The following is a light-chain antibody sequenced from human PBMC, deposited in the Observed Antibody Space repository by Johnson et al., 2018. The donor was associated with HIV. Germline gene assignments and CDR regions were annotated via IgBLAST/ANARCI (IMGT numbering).Light chain of an antibody. CDR3: GTWDSSLSGYV. V-gene: IGLV1-51*01. Sequence: QSILTQPPSVSAAPGQKVTISCSGSTSKIGNNYVSWYQHLPGAAPKLLIYDSNKRPSGIPDRFSGSKCGTSATLGIHGLLNGDEADYSCGTWDSSLSGYVFGTGTKVTVL. J-gene: IGLJ1*01. CDR1: TSKIGNNY. CDR2: DSN.